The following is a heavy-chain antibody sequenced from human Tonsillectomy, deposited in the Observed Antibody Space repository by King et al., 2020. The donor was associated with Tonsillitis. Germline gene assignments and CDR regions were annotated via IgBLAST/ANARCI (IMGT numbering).Heavy chain of an antibody. V-gene: IGHV3-21*01. CDR2: ISSSSSYI. CDR1: GFTLSSYN. CDR3: ASDVGSYGSGVGWFYP. J-gene: IGHJ5*02. Sequence: QLVQSGGGLVKPGGSLRLSCEASGFTLSSYNMNWVRQAPAKGLEWVSSISSSSSYIYYADSVKGRFTISRDNAKNSLYLQINSLRAEDTAVYYCASDVGSYGSGVGWFYPWGQGTLVTVSS. D-gene: IGHD3-10*01.